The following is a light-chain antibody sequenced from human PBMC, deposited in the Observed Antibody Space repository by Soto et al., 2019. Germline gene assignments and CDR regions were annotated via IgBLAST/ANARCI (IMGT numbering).Light chain of an antibody. CDR3: SSYTSSSTYV. CDR2: DVS. Sequence: QSALTQPASVSGSPGQSITISCTGTISDVGGYNYVSWYQQHPGKAPKLMIFDVSNRPSGVSNRFSGSKSGYTASLTISVLQAEEEADYYCSSYTSSSTYVFGTGTKLTVL. J-gene: IGLJ1*01. V-gene: IGLV2-14*03. CDR1: ISDVGGYNY.